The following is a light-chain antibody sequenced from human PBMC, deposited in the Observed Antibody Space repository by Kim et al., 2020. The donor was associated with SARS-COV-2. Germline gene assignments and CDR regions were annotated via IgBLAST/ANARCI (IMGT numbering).Light chain of an antibody. CDR2: QDS. Sequence: VPQQQPASITCSGDKLGDKYSCWYQQKPGQSPVLVIYQDSKRPSGIPERFSGSNSGNTATLTISGTQAMDEADYYCQAWDSSTYVFGTGTKVTVL. J-gene: IGLJ1*01. V-gene: IGLV3-1*01. CDR1: KLGDKY. CDR3: QAWDSSTYV.